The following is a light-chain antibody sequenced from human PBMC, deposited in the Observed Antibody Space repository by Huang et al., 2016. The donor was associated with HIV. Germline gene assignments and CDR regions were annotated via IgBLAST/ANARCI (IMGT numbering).Light chain of an antibody. CDR1: QSVSSSY. CDR3: QQYGSSPWT. CDR2: GAA. V-gene: IGKV3-20*01. J-gene: IGKJ1*01. Sequence: EIVLTQSPGTLSLSPGERATLSCRASQSVSSSYIAWYQQKPGQAPRLLIYGAARRATGIPDRFSGSGSGTDFTLTISRLEPEDFAVYYCQQYGSSPWTFGQGTKVEIK.